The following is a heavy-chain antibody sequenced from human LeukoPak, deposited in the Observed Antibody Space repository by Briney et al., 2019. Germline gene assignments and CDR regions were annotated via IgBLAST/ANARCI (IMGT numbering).Heavy chain of an antibody. D-gene: IGHD5-24*01. Sequence: SETLSLTCTVSGGSISSADYYWGWIRQPPGKGLEWLGYIYYSGSNQYRPSLKSRLTISVDTSKNRFSLKLSSVTAADTAVYYCARDWAYYGYNDNWFDPWGQGTLVTVSS. CDR2: IYYSGSN. CDR3: ARDWAYYGYNDNWFDP. CDR1: GGSISSADYY. V-gene: IGHV4-30-4*01. J-gene: IGHJ5*02.